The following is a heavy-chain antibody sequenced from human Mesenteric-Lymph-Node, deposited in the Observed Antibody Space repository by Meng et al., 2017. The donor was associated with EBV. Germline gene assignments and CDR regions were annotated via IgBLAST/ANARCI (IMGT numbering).Heavy chain of an antibody. CDR3: VRLLAAAGTFYFDT. CDR2: IHHSGTT. J-gene: IGHJ4*02. V-gene: IGHV4-4*02. Sequence: QVQLQESGPGLVKPSGTLSLTCAVSGGSISSSTYWSWVRQPPGKGLEWIAEIHHSGTTNYSPSLKSRVTISVDNSKNQFSLNLSSVTAADTAVYYCVRLLAAAGTFYFDTWGQGTLVTVSS. D-gene: IGHD6-13*01. CDR1: GGSISSSTY.